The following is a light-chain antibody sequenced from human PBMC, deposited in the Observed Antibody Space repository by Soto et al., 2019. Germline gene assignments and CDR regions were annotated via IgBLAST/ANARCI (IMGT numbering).Light chain of an antibody. CDR2: AAS. CDR1: QGISSW. CDR3: QQTTSFPLT. V-gene: IGKV1-12*01. Sequence: DIPMTQSPSFVSASVGGRVTITCRASQGISSWLAWYQHKPGSAPKLLIHAASSFESGATSRLSGSGAGTDFTLTISSLQPEDYATYYCQQTTSFPLTFGGGTKVEIK. J-gene: IGKJ4*02.